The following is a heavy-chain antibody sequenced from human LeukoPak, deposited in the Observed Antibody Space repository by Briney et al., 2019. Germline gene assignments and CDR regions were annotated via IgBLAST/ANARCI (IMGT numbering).Heavy chain of an antibody. CDR2: INPNSGGT. CDR3: ARDRYYDSSGYVTDH. V-gene: IGHV1-2*02. Sequence: ASVKVSCKASGYTFTGYYMHWVRQAPGQGLEWMGWINPNSGGTNYAQKFQGRVTMTRDTSISTDYMELSRLRSDDTAVYYCARDRYYDSSGYVTDHWGQGTLVTVSS. J-gene: IGHJ4*02. D-gene: IGHD3-22*01. CDR1: GYTFTGYY.